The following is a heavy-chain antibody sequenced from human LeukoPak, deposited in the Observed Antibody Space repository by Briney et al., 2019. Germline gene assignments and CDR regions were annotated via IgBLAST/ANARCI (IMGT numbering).Heavy chain of an antibody. J-gene: IGHJ4*02. CDR1: GFTFSNAW. CDR2: ISGRGGST. CDR3: AKDGARHLKIVGATHFDY. Sequence: GGSLRLSCAASGFTFSNAWMSWVRQAPGKGLEWVSAISGRGGSTYYADSVKGRFTISRDNSKNTLYLQMNSLRAEDTAVYYCAKDGARHLKIVGATHFDYWGQGTLVTVSS. D-gene: IGHD1-26*01. V-gene: IGHV3-23*01.